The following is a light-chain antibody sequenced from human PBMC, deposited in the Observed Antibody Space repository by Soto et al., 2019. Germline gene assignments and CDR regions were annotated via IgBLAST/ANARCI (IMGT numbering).Light chain of an antibody. V-gene: IGKV3-20*01. CDR1: QSVSSSY. Sequence: EIVLTQSPGTLSLSPGERATLSCRASQSVSSSYLAWYQQKPGQAPRLLIYGASSRATGIPDRFSVSGSGTDFTFTISNLEPDDVAVYYCQQYGSSPGTFGQGTKVEIK. CDR2: GAS. CDR3: QQYGSSPGT. J-gene: IGKJ1*01.